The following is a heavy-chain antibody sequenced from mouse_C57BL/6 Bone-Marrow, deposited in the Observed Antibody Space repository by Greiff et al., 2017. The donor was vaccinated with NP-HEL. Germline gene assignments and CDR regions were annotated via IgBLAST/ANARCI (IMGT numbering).Heavy chain of an antibody. CDR2: INYDGSST. D-gene: IGHD1-1*01. Sequence: EVMLVESEGGLVQPGSSMKLSCTASGFTFSDYYMAWFRQVPEKGLEWVANINYDGSSTYYLDSLKSRFIISRDNAKNILYLQMGSLKSEDTATYYCARERDYYGSFYYFDYWGQGTTLTVSS. CDR1: GFTFSDYY. V-gene: IGHV5-16*01. J-gene: IGHJ2*01. CDR3: ARERDYYGSFYYFDY.